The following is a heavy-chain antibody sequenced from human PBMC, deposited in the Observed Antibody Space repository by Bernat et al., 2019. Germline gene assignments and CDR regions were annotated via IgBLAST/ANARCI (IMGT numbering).Heavy chain of an antibody. CDR3: AKDSLYSSGWYGVGD. J-gene: IGHJ4*02. D-gene: IGHD6-19*01. CDR2: ISHDRNTL. CDR1: GFTFSSFC. V-gene: IGHV3-30*18. Sequence: QVHLVESGGGVVQPGRSLRLSCAASGFTFSSFCMHWVRQAPGKGLEWVAAISHDRNTLYYADSVKGRFTISTDDSKNTLYLKLDSLRAEDTAMYYCAKDSLYSSGWYGVGDWGQGTLVTVAS.